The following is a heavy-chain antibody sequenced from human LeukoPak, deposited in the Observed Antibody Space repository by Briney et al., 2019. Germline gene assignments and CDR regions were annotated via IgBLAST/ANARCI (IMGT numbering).Heavy chain of an antibody. Sequence: ASVKVSCKASGGTFSSYTISWVRQAPGQGLEWMGGIIPIFGTANYAQKFQGRVTITADESTSTAYMELSSLRSEDTAVYYCARGLDYGDSDYWGQGTLVTVSS. CDR2: IIPIFGTA. V-gene: IGHV1-69*01. CDR1: GGTFSSYT. CDR3: ARGLDYGDSDY. D-gene: IGHD4-17*01. J-gene: IGHJ4*02.